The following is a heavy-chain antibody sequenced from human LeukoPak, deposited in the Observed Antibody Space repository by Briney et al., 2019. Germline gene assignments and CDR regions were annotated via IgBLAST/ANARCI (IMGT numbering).Heavy chain of an antibody. CDR2: INAGNGNT. J-gene: IGHJ4*02. CDR3: ARGGIVVVPAANPPFDY. D-gene: IGHD2-2*01. V-gene: IGHV1-3*03. CDR1: GYTFTGYY. Sequence: ASVKVSCKASGYTFTGYYMHWVRQAPGQGLEWMGWINAGNGNTKYSQEFQGRVTITRDTSASTAYMELSSLRSEDMAVYYCARGGIVVVPAANPPFDYWGQGTLVTVSS.